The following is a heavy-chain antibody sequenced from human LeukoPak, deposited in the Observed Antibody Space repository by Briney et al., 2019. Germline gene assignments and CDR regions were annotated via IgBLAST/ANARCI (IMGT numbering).Heavy chain of an antibody. D-gene: IGHD1-26*01. CDR2: IRGSDGTV. V-gene: IGHV3-48*04. CDR3: VREGGDWEFDY. CDR1: GFFFSNSN. J-gene: IGHJ4*02. Sequence: GGSLRLSCAASGFFFSNSNMNWVRQAPGQGLEWVSFIRGSDGTVYYAESVKGRFTISRDNAKSSLYLQMNSLGVEDMAVCDCVREGGDWEFDYWGQGTLVTVSS.